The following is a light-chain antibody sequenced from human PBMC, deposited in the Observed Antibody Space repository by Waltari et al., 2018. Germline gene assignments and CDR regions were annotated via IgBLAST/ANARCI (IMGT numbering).Light chain of an antibody. CDR3: QQYNKWPPRVT. J-gene: IGKJ5*01. Sequence: EIVMTQSPAALSVSPGERATLPCRASQSISTNLAWYQHKPGQPPRLLIYGASTRATGIPDRFSGSGSGTEFTLTISSLQSEDFAIYYCQQYNKWPPRVTFGQGTRLEIK. CDR2: GAS. CDR1: QSISTN. V-gene: IGKV3-15*01.